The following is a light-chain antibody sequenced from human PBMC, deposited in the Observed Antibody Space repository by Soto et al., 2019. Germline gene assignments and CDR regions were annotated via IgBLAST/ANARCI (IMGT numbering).Light chain of an antibody. V-gene: IGKV1-5*03. CDR1: QSISSW. CDR2: KAS. CDR3: QQYDSSPFT. Sequence: DIQMTQSPSTLSASAGDRVTITCRASQSISSWLAWYQQKPGKAPNLLIYKASSLESGVPARFSGSGSGTEFTLTISSLQPDDFATYYCQQYDSSPFTFGPGTKVDVK. J-gene: IGKJ3*01.